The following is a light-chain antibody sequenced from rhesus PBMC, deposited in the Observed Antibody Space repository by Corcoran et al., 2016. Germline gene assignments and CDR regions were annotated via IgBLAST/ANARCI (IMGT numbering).Light chain of an antibody. CDR3: LQYVTSPLT. V-gene: IGKV1-22*01. Sequence: DFQMTQSPSSLSASVGDTVTITCRASQSINNWLDWYQQKPGKPPKLLIYKPSSLQSGVPSRFSGSGSGTDFTLTINSLQPEDFATYFCLQYVTSPLTFGGGTKVELK. CDR1: QSINNW. CDR2: KPS. J-gene: IGKJ4*01.